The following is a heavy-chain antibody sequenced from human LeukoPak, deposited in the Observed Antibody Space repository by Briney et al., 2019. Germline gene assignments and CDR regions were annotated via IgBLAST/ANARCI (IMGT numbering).Heavy chain of an antibody. V-gene: IGHV1-2*02. D-gene: IGHD5-12*01. Sequence: ASVTVSCKASGYTFIGYYMHWARQAPGQGLEWMGWINPNSGGTNYAQKFQGRVTMTRDTSISTAYMELSSLRSDDTAVYYCARSYSGHDFMIWGQGTLVTVSS. CDR3: ARSYSGHDFMI. CDR2: INPNSGGT. J-gene: IGHJ4*02. CDR1: GYTFIGYY.